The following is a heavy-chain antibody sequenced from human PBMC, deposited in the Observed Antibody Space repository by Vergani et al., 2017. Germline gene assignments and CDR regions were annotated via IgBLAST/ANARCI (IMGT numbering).Heavy chain of an antibody. CDR1: GGSISSSNW. J-gene: IGHJ3*02. Sequence: QVQLQESGPGLVKPSGTLSLTCAVSGGSISSSNWWSWVRQPPGKGLEWIGEIYHSGSTNYNPSLKSRVTISVDKSKNQFSLKLSSVTAADTAVYYWATTYYYDSSGSDMGAFDIWGQGTMVTVSS. CDR3: ATTYYYDSSGSDMGAFDI. V-gene: IGHV4-4*02. D-gene: IGHD3-22*01. CDR2: IYHSGST.